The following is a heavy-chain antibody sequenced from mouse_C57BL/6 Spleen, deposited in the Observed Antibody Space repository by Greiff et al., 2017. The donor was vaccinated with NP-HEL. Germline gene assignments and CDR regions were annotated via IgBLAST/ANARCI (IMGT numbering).Heavy chain of an antibody. J-gene: IGHJ2*01. Sequence: QVQLQQSGAELARPGASVKLSCKASGYTFTSYGISWVKQRPGQGLEWIGEIYPRSGNTYYNEKFKGKATLTADKSSSTAYMELRSLTSEDSAVYFCARSGYDGYYVDYDYRGKGTTLTASS. V-gene: IGHV1-81*01. CDR2: IYPRSGNT. D-gene: IGHD2-3*01. CDR3: ARSGYDGYYVDYDY. CDR1: GYTFTSYG.